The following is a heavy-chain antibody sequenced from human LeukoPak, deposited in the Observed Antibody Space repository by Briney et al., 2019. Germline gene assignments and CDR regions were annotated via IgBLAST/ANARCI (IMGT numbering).Heavy chain of an antibody. Sequence: ASVKVSCKASGYNFIDYYLHWVRQAPGQGLEWMGWINPNSGGTNYAQKFQGRVTMTRDTSISTAYMELSRLRSDDTAVYCCARWMATVTTPDYWGQGTLVTVSS. CDR1: GYNFIDYY. V-gene: IGHV1-2*02. J-gene: IGHJ4*02. CDR3: ARWMATVTTPDY. D-gene: IGHD4-11*01. CDR2: INPNSGGT.